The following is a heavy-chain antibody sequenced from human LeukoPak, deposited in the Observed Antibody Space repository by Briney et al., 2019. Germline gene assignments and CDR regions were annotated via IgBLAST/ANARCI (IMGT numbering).Heavy chain of an antibody. Sequence: SETLSLTCAVYGGSFSGYYWSWIRQPPGKGLEWIGEINHSGSTNYNPSLKSRVTISVDTSKNQFSLKLSAVTAADTAVYYCARGSGVENFWSGYYSAFDIWGQGTMVTVSS. J-gene: IGHJ3*02. CDR1: GGSFSGYY. CDR3: ARGSGVENFWSGYYSAFDI. V-gene: IGHV4-34*01. D-gene: IGHD3-3*01. CDR2: INHSGST.